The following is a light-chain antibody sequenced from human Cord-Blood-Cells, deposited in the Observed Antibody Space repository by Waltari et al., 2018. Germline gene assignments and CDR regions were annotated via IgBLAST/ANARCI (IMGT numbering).Light chain of an antibody. J-gene: IGKJ4*01. CDR3: MQALQTPLT. V-gene: IGKV2-28*01. CDR1: QSLLHSNGYNY. CDR2: LGS. Sequence: DIVMTQSPLSLPVTPGEPASISCSSSQSLLHSNGYNYLDWYLQKPGQSPQLLIYLGSNRASGVPDRFSGSGSGTDFTLKSSRVEAEDVGVYYCMQALQTPLTFGGGTKVEIK.